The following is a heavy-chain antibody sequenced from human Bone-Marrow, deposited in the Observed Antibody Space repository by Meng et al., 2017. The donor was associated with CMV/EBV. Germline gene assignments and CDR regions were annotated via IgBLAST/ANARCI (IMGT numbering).Heavy chain of an antibody. CDR1: GYTFTSYY. Sequence: ASVKVSCKASGYTFTSYYMHWVRQAPGQGLEWMGIINPSVGRTSYAQKFQGRVTMTRDTSTSTVYMELSSMSSDDTDVYYCSRDEIGYCSSTSCYTSIYYYYYGMDVWGQGTPVTVSS. J-gene: IGHJ6*02. D-gene: IGHD2-2*02. CDR3: SRDEIGYCSSTSCYTSIYYYYYGMDV. CDR2: INPSVGRT. V-gene: IGHV1-46*01.